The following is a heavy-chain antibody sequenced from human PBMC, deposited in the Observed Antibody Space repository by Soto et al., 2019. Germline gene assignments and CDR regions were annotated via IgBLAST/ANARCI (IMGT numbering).Heavy chain of an antibody. V-gene: IGHV3-23*01. CDR2: IIDSGHRT. J-gene: IGHJ4*02. CDR3: AKDVLYTPPGF. CDR1: GFTFSRFS. Sequence: EVQLLESGGGLVQPGGSLRVSCAASGFTFSRFSLGWVRQAPGRGLEWVAGIIDSGHRTYYADSVKGRFTISRDNSRNTLYLQMDSLRAEDTAIYYCAKDVLYTPPGFWGQGTLVTVSS. D-gene: IGHD6-25*01.